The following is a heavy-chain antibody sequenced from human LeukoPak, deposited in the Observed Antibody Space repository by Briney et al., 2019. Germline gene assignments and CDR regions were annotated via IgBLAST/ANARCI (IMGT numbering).Heavy chain of an antibody. D-gene: IGHD3-22*01. J-gene: IGHJ3*02. CDR3: AKDSNYYDSSPDAFDI. Sequence: GGSLRLSCAASGFTFSNYAMNWVRQAPGKGPQWVSGISGSGGSTYYADSVKGRFTISGDNSKNTLYLQMNSLRAEDTAVYYCAKDSNYYDSSPDAFDIWGQGTMVTVSS. CDR1: GFTFSNYA. CDR2: ISGSGGST. V-gene: IGHV3-23*01.